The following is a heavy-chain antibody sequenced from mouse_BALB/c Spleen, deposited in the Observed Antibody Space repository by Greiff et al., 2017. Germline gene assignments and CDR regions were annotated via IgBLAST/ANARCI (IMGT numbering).Heavy chain of an antibody. D-gene: IGHD2-1*01. CDR3: ARDLYGNPAWFAY. J-gene: IGHJ3*01. CDR2: ISYSGST. CDR1: GYSITSDYA. Sequence: EVMLVESGPGLVKPSQSLSLTCTVTGYSITSDYAWNWIRQFPGNKLEWMGYISYSGSTSYNPSLKSRISITRDTSKNQFFLQLNSVTTEDTATYYCARDLYGNPAWFAYWGQGTLVTVSA. V-gene: IGHV3-2*02.